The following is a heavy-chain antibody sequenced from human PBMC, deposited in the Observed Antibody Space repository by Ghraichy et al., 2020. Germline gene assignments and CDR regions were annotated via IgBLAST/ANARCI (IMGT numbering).Heavy chain of an antibody. V-gene: IGHV3-43*01. D-gene: IGHD6-19*01. CDR2: ISWDGGST. Sequence: LSLTCAASGFTFDDYTMHWVRQAPGKGLEWVSLISWDGGSTYYADSVKGRFTISRDNSKNSLYLQMNSLRTEDTALYYCAKVDSSGWYGGYFDYWGQGTLVTVSS. CDR3: AKVDSSGWYGGYFDY. CDR1: GFTFDDYT. J-gene: IGHJ4*02.